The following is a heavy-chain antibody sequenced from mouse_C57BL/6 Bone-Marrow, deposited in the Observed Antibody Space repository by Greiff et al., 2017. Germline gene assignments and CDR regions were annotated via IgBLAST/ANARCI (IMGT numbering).Heavy chain of an antibody. CDR1: GYTFTDYY. CDR3: ARVGYGPPWFAY. V-gene: IGHV1-26*01. J-gene: IGHJ3*01. Sequence: VQLQQSGPELVKPGASVKISCKASGYTFTDYYLNWVKQSHGKSLEWIGDINPNNGGTSYNQKFKGKATLTVDKSSSTAYMELRSLTSEDSAVYYCARVGYGPPWFAYWGQGTLVTVSA. CDR2: INPNNGGT. D-gene: IGHD2-2*01.